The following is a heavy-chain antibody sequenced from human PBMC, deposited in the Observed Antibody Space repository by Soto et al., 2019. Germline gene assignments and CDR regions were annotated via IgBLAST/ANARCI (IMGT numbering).Heavy chain of an antibody. CDR3: ARQADIVVVVAATPTWFDP. Sequence: PSDTLSLTYTGSGGSISNRCHYWSCNGEPPGEVLEWIGGFYYSGSTYYNPSLRSRVTISVDTSKNQFSLKLSSVTAADTAVYYCARQADIVVVVAATPTWFDPWGQGTLVTVSS. CDR1: GGSISNRCHY. J-gene: IGHJ5*02. D-gene: IGHD2-15*01. CDR2: FYYSGST. V-gene: IGHV4-39*01.